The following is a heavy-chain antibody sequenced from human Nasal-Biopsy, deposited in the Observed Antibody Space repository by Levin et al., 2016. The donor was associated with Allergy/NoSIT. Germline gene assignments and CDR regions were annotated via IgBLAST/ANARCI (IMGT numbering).Heavy chain of an antibody. V-gene: IGHV4-39*07. J-gene: IGHJ3*02. D-gene: IGHD3-3*01. Sequence: SETLSLTCTVSGGSIISSSYYWGWIRQPPGKGLEWIGRVYTSLNTNYNPSLKSRVAISADTSKNQFSLKLTSVTAADTAVYYCAREWVPGYYSSTFAFDIWGPGTLVTVSS. CDR1: GGSIISSSYY. CDR3: AREWVPGYYSSTFAFDI. CDR2: VYTSLNT.